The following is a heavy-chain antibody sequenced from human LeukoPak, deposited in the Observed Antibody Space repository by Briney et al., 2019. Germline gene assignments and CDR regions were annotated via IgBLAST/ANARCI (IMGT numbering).Heavy chain of an antibody. J-gene: IGHJ6*02. CDR3: TLYYYDSSTYGMDV. CDR2: IKSKTDGGAI. Sequence: GGSLRLSCAASGFTFSKAWMSWVRQAPGRGLEWVGRIKSKTDGGAIDYAGPVKGRFSISRDDSKSTLHLQMNSLKSEDTAVYYCTLYYYDSSTYGMDVWGQGTTVTVSS. CDR1: GFTFSKAW. V-gene: IGHV3-15*01. D-gene: IGHD3-22*01.